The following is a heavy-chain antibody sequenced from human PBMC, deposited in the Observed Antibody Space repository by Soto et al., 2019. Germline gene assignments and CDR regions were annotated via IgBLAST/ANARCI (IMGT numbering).Heavy chain of an antibody. V-gene: IGHV1-46*01. Sequence: GASVKVSCKASGYTFTSYYMHWVRQAPGQGLEWMGIINPSGGSTSYAQKFQGRVTMTRDTSTSTVYMELSSLRSEDTAVYYCATGLAMVRGVINNWFDPWGQGTPVTSPQ. CDR3: ATGLAMVRGVINNWFDP. CDR1: GYTFTSYY. CDR2: INPSGGST. D-gene: IGHD3-10*01. J-gene: IGHJ5*02.